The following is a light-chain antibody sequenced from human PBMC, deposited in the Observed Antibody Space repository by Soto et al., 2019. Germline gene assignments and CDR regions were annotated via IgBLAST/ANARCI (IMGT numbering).Light chain of an antibody. CDR3: HQYEHWPQT. J-gene: IGKJ1*01. CDR1: QSVRSY. V-gene: IGKV3-15*01. CDR2: GAS. Sequence: EVVMTQSPATLSVSPGERATLSCGASQSVRSYLAWYQQKPGQAPRLLIHGASTRAPGIPARFSGSGSGTDFTLNISSLQSENFAVYYGHQYEHWPQTFGQGTKVVIK.